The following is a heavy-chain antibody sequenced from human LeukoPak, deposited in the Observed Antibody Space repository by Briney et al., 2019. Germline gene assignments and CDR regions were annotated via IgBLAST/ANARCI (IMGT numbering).Heavy chain of an antibody. CDR1: GGSISSYY. V-gene: IGHV4-4*07. D-gene: IGHD3-10*01. Sequence: XTCTVSGGSISSYYRSWVRQPAGKGLEWVGRIYTSGSTNYNPSLKSRGTMSVEKCKKQFSLKQRTVTAADTAVYYCARVAPWFGYGLDYWGQGTLVTVSS. J-gene: IGHJ4*02. CDR2: IYTSGST. CDR3: ARVAPWFGYGLDY.